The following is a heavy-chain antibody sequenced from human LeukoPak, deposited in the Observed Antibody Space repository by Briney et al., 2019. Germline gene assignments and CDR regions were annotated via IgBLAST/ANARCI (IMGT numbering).Heavy chain of an antibody. Sequence: GGSLKLSCAASGFTFSSYSMNWVRQAPGKRLEWVSYISTGSSSRNYADSVKGRFTISRDNAKNSLYLQMDSLRAEDTAVYYCARDQTGSYDYWGQGTLVTVSS. CDR3: ARDQTGSYDY. D-gene: IGHD1-26*01. V-gene: IGHV3-48*01. CDR1: GFTFSSYS. CDR2: ISTGSSSR. J-gene: IGHJ4*02.